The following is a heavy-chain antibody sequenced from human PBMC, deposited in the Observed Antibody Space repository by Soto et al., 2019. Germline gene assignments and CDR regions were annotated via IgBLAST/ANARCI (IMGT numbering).Heavy chain of an antibody. CDR2: ISYDGTNK. CDR1: GFTFSSYG. Sequence: GGFLRLSCAASGFTFSSYGMHWVRQAPGKGLEWVAVISYDGTNKYYADSVKGRFTISRDNSKNTLYLQMNSLRAEDTAVYYCAKERYSSRSPDFDYWGQGTLVPVSS. D-gene: IGHD6-13*01. V-gene: IGHV3-30*18. J-gene: IGHJ4*02. CDR3: AKERYSSRSPDFDY.